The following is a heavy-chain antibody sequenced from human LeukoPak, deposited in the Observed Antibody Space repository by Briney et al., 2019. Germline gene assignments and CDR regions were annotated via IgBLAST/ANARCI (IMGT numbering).Heavy chain of an antibody. CDR1: GFTFSSYT. V-gene: IGHV3-21*01. Sequence: GGSLRLSCAASGFTFSSYTMNWVRQAPGKGLEWVSSITSGSGFKFCADSVKGRFTISRDNAKNSLYLQMNSLRAEDTAVYYCARVAGESRVYWGQGTLVTVSS. CDR3: ARVAGESRVY. CDR2: ITSGSGFK. J-gene: IGHJ4*02. D-gene: IGHD6-6*01.